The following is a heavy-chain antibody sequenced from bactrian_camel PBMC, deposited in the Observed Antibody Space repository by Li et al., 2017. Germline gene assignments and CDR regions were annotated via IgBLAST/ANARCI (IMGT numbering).Heavy chain of an antibody. CDR2: IYSDGSNA. Sequence: HVQLVESGGGSAQSGGSLRLSCAASGFTLSTYGMSWVRQAPGKGLEWVAGIYSDGSNARYADFVKGRFTISRDNAKNTLSLQMNSLKLEDTAMYYYIVGGSRYYTPKPDDARGQGTQVTVS. J-gene: IGHJ4*01. V-gene: IGHV3S6*01. CDR3: IVGGSRYYTPKPDDA. D-gene: IGHD2*01. CDR1: GFTLSTYG.